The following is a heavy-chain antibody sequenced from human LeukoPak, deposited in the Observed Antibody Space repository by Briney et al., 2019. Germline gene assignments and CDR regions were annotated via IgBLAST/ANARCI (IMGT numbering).Heavy chain of an antibody. D-gene: IGHD1-26*01. J-gene: IGHJ4*02. CDR1: GFTFSSYG. Sequence: GGSLRLSCAASGFTFSSYGMHWVRQAPGKGLEWVAFIRYDGSNKYYADSVKGRFTISRDNSKNTLYLQMNSLRAEDTAVYYCASAARSRVGAIDYWGQGTLVTVSS. V-gene: IGHV3-30*02. CDR3: ASAARSRVGAIDY. CDR2: IRYDGSNK.